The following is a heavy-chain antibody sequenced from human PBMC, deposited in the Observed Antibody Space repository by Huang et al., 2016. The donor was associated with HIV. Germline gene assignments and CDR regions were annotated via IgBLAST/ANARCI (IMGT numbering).Heavy chain of an antibody. CDR3: ARIFSKQLVGD. J-gene: IGHJ4*02. V-gene: IGHV4-59*01. D-gene: IGHD6-6*01. CDR2: IFYSGST. Sequence: QVQLQESGPGLVKPSETLSLTCTVSGGSISSYYWSWIRQPPGKGLEWIGYIFYSGSTNYNPSLKSRVTISVDTSKNQFSLKLSSVTDADTAVYYCARIFSKQLVGDWGQGTLVTVSS. CDR1: GGSISSYY.